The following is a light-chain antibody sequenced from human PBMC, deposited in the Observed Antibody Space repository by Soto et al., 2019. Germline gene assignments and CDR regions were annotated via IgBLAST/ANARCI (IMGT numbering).Light chain of an antibody. CDR1: RSNIESND. CDR3: AAWDDSLTGWV. J-gene: IGLJ3*02. CDR2: RND. V-gene: IGLV1-47*01. Sequence: SVLTQPPSASGTPGQRVTISCSGSRSNIESNDVYWYHQLPGTAPKLLIYRNDQRPSGVPDRFSGSRSGTSASLAISGLRSDDEADYYCAAWDDSLTGWVFGGGTKLTVL.